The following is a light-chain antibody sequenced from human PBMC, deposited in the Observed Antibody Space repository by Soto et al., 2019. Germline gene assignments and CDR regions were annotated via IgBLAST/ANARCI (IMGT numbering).Light chain of an antibody. Sequence: QSVLTQPHSASGTPGQRVTISCSGSSSNIGANSVQWFQQLPGTAPKVLIYSSNHRPSGVPERFSGSKSGTSASLAISELQSDDEADYDCAAWDDSLNGHVFGTGTKLTV. V-gene: IGLV1-44*01. CDR3: AAWDDSLNGHV. CDR2: SSN. J-gene: IGLJ1*01. CDR1: SSNIGANS.